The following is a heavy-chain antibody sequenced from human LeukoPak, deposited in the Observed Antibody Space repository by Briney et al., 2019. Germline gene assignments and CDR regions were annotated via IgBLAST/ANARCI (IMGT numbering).Heavy chain of an antibody. V-gene: IGHV1-2*04. CDR3: ARDDGYNFDY. CDR2: INPNSGGT. D-gene: IGHD5-24*01. J-gene: IGHJ4*02. CDR1: GYTFTSYG. Sequence: GASVKVSCKASGYTFTSYGISWVRQAPGQGLEWMGWINPNSGGTNYAQKFQGWVTMTRDTSISTAYMELSRLRSDDTAVYYCARDDGYNFDYWGQGTLVTVSS.